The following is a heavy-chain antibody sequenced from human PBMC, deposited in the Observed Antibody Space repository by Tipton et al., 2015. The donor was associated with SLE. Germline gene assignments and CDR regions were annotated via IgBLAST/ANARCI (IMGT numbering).Heavy chain of an antibody. CDR3: ARIVIIPTAMRYYYYYGMDV. Sequence: QLVQSGAEVKEPGASVRVSCRASGYTFTGYDVNWVRQAAGQGFEWMGWMNPNRGISGYAQNFQDRVTITADESTSTAYMELSSLGSEDTAVYYCARIVIIPTAMRYYYYYGMDVWGQGTTVTVSS. CDR2: MNPNRGIS. J-gene: IGHJ6*02. V-gene: IGHV1-8*03. CDR1: GYTFTGYD. D-gene: IGHD2-2*01.